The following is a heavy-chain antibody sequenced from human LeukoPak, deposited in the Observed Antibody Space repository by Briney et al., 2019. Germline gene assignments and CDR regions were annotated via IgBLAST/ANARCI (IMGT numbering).Heavy chain of an antibody. CDR2: IYYSGST. CDR1: GGSISSSSYY. Sequence: SETLSLTCTVSGGSISSSSYYWGWIRQPPGKGLEWIGSIYYSGSTYYNPSLKSRVTISVDTSKNQFSLKLSSVTAADTAVYYCARHPGKGYDFWSGYGNYYYYYYMDVWGKGTTVTVSS. J-gene: IGHJ6*03. D-gene: IGHD3-3*01. V-gene: IGHV4-39*01. CDR3: ARHPGKGYDFWSGYGNYYYYYYMDV.